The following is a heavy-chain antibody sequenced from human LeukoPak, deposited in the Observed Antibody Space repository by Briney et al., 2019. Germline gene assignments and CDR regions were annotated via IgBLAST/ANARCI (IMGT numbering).Heavy chain of an antibody. V-gene: IGHV4-59*08. D-gene: IGHD3-10*01. CDR1: GGSISSYY. CDR3: ARSTARFGFDY. J-gene: IGHJ4*02. CDR2: IYYSGST. Sequence: SETLSLTCTVPGGSISSYYWSWIRQPPGKGLEWIGYIYYSGSTNYNPSLKSRVTISVGTSKNQFSLKLSSVTAADTAVYYCARSTARFGFDYWGQGTLVTVSS.